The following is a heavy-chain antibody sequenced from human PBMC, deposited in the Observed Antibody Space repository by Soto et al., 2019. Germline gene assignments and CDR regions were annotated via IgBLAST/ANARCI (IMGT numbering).Heavy chain of an antibody. D-gene: IGHD3-10*01. CDR2: LSGSGGTT. CDR3: ARDQEIWFGELLPPGREEVYYYYGMDV. Sequence: GGSLRLSCAASGFTFSSYAMSWVRQTPGKGLEWVSTLSGSGGTTYYADSVKGQFTISRDNSKNTLYLQMNSLRAEDTAVYYCARDQEIWFGELLPPGREEVYYYYGMDVWGQGTTVTVSS. J-gene: IGHJ6*02. V-gene: IGHV3-23*01. CDR1: GFTFSSYA.